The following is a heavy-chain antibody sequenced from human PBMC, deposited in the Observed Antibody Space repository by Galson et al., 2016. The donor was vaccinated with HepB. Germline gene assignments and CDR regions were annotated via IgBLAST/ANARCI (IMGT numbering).Heavy chain of an antibody. D-gene: IGHD6-19*01. V-gene: IGHV3-30-3*01. J-gene: IGHJ4*02. CDR3: ARERPDIAVAAFDY. CDR1: GFTFNNYA. CDR2: ISYDGSNK. Sequence: SLRLSCAASGFTFNNYAMHWVRQAPGKGLEWVAIISYDGSNKYYADSVKGRFTISRDNSKNTLYLQMNILRAEDTAVYYCARERPDIAVAAFDYWGQGTLVTVSS.